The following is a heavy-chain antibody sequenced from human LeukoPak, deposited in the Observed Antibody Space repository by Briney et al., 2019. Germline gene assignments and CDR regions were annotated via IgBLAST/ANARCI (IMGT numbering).Heavy chain of an antibody. Sequence: GGSLRLSCAASGFTFTSYWMHWVRQAPGKGLEWVALISYDGSNKYYADSVKGRFSISRDTSKNTLYLQMNSLRAEDTAVYFCARDGSYGQGYFDYWGQGTLVTVSS. CDR3: ARDGSYGQGYFDY. V-gene: IGHV3-30*03. D-gene: IGHD5-18*01. CDR2: ISYDGSNK. J-gene: IGHJ4*02. CDR1: GFTFTSYW.